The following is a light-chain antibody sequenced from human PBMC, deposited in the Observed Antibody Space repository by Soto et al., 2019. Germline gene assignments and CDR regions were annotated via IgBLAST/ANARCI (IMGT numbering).Light chain of an antibody. CDR3: QQSDGLPIT. CDR2: VAS. Sequence: DIQMTQSPSSLSASVGDRVTITCRASQDISNYLNWYQQRPGKAPKLLIYVASNLERRVPSRFSGTRSGTHFTFAITSLEPEDVETYYCQQSDGLPITFGQGTRLEI. J-gene: IGKJ5*01. V-gene: IGKV1-33*01. CDR1: QDISNY.